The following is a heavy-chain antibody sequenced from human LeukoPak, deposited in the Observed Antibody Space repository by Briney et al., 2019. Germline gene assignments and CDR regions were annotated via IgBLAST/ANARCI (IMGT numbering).Heavy chain of an antibody. CDR3: AKDLHNWGLDH. J-gene: IGHJ4*02. CDR1: GFTVRNFY. D-gene: IGHD7-27*01. Sequence: PGGSLRLSCAASGFTVRNFYMSWVRQAPGKGLECVSVIHAGGTTYYADSVKGRFTLSRDNFKNTLYLQMNSLRAEDTAVYYCAKDLHNWGLDHWGQGSLVTVSS. CDR2: IHAGGTT. V-gene: IGHV3-53*01.